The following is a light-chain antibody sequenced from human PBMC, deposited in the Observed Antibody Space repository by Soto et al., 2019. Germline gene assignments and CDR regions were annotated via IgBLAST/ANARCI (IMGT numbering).Light chain of an antibody. J-gene: IGLJ1*01. Sequence: QSALTQPPSVSGSPGQSVAISCTGTSSDVGSYNRVAWYQQPPGTAPKLIIYDVTNRPSGVPDRFSGSKSGNTASLTISGLQAEDEADYYCNSFTTSSTYVFGTGTKVNVL. CDR2: DVT. V-gene: IGLV2-18*02. CDR3: NSFTTSSTYV. CDR1: SSDVGSYNR.